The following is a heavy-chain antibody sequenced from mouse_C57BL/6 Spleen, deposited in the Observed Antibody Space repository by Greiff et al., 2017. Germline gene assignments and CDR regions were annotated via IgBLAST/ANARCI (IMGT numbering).Heavy chain of an antibody. J-gene: IGHJ3*01. CDR1: GFTFSSYT. V-gene: IGHV5-9*01. Sequence: VQLKESGGGLVKPGGSLKLSCAASGFTFSSYTMSWVRQTPEKRLEWVATISGGGGNTYYPDSVKGRFTISRDNAKNTLYLQMSSLRSEDTALYYCARQTYGPFAYWGQGTLVTVSA. CDR2: ISGGGGNT. CDR3: ARQTYGPFAY. D-gene: IGHD1-1*02.